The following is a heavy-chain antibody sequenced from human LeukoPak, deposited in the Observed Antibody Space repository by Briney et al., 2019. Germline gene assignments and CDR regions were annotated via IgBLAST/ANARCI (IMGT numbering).Heavy chain of an antibody. CDR1: GYTFTSYY. CDR3: ARGSRWLQLGRYFDY. Sequence: ASVKVSCKASGYTFTSYYMHWVRQAPGQGLEWMGIINPSGGSTSYAQKFQGRVTMTRDTSTSTVYMELSSLRSEDTAVYCCARGSRWLQLGRYFDYWGQGTLVTVSS. J-gene: IGHJ4*02. V-gene: IGHV1-46*01. D-gene: IGHD5-24*01. CDR2: INPSGGST.